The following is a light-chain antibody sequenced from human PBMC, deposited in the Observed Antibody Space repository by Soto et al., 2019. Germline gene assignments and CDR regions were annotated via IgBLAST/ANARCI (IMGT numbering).Light chain of an antibody. J-gene: IGLJ2*01. V-gene: IGLV3-21*02. CDR1: SIGGKS. CDR3: QVWGSYVV. Sequence: SYVLTQPPSVSVAPGQTASLTCGGNSIGGKSVHWYQQKPGQAPVLVVYDDSDRPSGIPERFSGSNSGNTATLTISRVEVGDEADYYCQVWGSYVVFGGGTKLTVL. CDR2: DDS.